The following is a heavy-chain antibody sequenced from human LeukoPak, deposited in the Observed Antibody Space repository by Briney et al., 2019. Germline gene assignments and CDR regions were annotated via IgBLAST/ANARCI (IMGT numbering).Heavy chain of an antibody. CDR1: GFTFSSYA. CDR2: ISYDGSNK. J-gene: IGHJ3*02. Sequence: GGSLRLSCAASGFTFSSYAMHWVRQAPGKGLEWVAVISYDGSNKYYADSVKGRFTISRDNSKNTLYLQMNSLRAEDTAVYYCAREKGGCGGTDDAFDIWGQGTMVTVSS. D-gene: IGHD6-19*01. CDR3: AREKGGCGGTDDAFDI. V-gene: IGHV3-30-3*01.